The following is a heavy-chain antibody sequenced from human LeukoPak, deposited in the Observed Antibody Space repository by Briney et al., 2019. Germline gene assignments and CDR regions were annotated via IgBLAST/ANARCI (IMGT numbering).Heavy chain of an antibody. CDR3: ARHDSVVYYGMDV. J-gene: IGHJ6*02. D-gene: IGHD2-21*02. CDR1: GGXIRSYY. CDR2: IYYSGST. Sequence: SETLSLTCTVSGGXIRSYYCSWIRQPPGKGLEWIGYIYYSGSTKYNPSLKSRVTISVDTSKNQFSLNVSSVTAADTAVYYCARHDSVVYYGMDVWGQGTTVTVSS. V-gene: IGHV4-59*08.